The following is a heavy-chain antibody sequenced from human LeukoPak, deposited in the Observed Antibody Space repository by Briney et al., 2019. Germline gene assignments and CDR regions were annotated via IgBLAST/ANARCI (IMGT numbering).Heavy chain of an antibody. CDR1: GFTFDDYA. V-gene: IGHV3-9*01. CDR2: ISWNSGSI. Sequence: PGGSLRLSCAASGFTFDDYAMHWVRQAPGKGLEWVSGISWNSGSIGYADSVKGRFTISRDNAKNSLYLQMNSLRAENTALYYCAKDVGVLWFGEPYYFDYWGQGTLVTVSS. CDR3: AKDVGVLWFGEPYYFDY. D-gene: IGHD3-10*01. J-gene: IGHJ4*02.